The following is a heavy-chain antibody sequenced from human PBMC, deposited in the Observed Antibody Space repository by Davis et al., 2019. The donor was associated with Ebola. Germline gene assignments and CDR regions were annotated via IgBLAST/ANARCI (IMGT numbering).Heavy chain of an antibody. CDR3: AKDREVRGVIITDDAFDI. J-gene: IGHJ3*02. Sequence: GESLKISCAASGFTFSSYAMSWVRQAPGKGLEWVSAISGSGGSTYYADSVKGRFTISRDNSKNTLYLQMNSLKAEDTAVYYCAKDREVRGVIITDDAFDIWGQGTMVTVSS. V-gene: IGHV3-23*01. CDR2: ISGSGGST. CDR1: GFTFSSYA. D-gene: IGHD3-10*01.